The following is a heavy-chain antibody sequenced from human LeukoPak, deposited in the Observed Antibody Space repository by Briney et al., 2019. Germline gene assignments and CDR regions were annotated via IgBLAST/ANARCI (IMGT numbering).Heavy chain of an antibody. CDR3: AKDRGGGSGSSVVFDS. V-gene: IGHV3-23*01. Sequence: GGSLRLSCATSRFTFSSYAMSWVRQAPGKGLEWVSGISNSGGSTYYADSVKGRFTISRDNSKNALYLQMNSLRADDTAVYYGAKDRGGGSGSSVVFDSWGQGTLVTVSS. CDR2: ISNSGGST. J-gene: IGHJ4*02. D-gene: IGHD3-10*01. CDR1: RFTFSSYA.